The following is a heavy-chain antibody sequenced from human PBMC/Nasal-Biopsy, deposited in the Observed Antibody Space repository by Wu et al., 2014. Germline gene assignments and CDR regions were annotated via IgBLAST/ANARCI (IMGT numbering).Heavy chain of an antibody. CDR1: GGSISSGDYY. D-gene: IGHD2-2*01. Sequence: TLSLTCTVSGGSISSGDYYWNWIRQHPGKGLEWIGYKSFSGVSNYNPSLKSRVTISLDTSKNQFSLKLNSVTAADTAMYYCARIPTHRLPYCSRTTCYGVFDHWGQGNLGHRLL. CDR2: KSFSGVS. V-gene: IGHV4-31*03. J-gene: IGHJ4*02. CDR3: ARIPTHRLPYCSRTTCYGVFDH.